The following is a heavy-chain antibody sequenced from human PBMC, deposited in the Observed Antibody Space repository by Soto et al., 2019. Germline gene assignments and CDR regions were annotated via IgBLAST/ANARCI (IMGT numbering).Heavy chain of an antibody. CDR1: GDSISSNSAA. CDR2: TYYRSKWKT. CDR3: ARGDVIDI. J-gene: IGHJ3*02. V-gene: IGHV6-1*01. Sequence: SQTLSLTCAISGDSISSNSAAWNWVRQSPSRGLEWLGRTYYRSKWKTDYAVSVRGRITINPDTSKNQFSLQLNSVTPGDTAVYYCARGDVIDIWGRGTMVTVSS.